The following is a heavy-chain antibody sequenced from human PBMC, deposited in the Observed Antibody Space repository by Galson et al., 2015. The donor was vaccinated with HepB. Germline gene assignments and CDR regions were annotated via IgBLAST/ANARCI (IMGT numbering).Heavy chain of an antibody. V-gene: IGHV6-1*01. CDR2: TYYRSKWYN. J-gene: IGHJ4*02. Sequence: CAISGDSVSSNSAAWNWIRQSPTRGLEWLGRTYYRSKWYNDYAVSVKSRMTINPDTSKNQFSLQLNSVTPEDTAVYYCARANYSSGWWFDYWGQGTLVTVSS. D-gene: IGHD6-19*01. CDR1: GDSVSSNSAA. CDR3: ARANYSSGWWFDY.